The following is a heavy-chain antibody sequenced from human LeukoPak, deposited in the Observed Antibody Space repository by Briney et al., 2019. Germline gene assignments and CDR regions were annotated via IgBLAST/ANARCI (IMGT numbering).Heavy chain of an antibody. J-gene: IGHJ4*02. CDR2: INHSGST. CDR3: ARHQANYDILTGSTTLLDY. D-gene: IGHD3-9*01. V-gene: IGHV4-34*01. CDR1: GGSFSGYY. Sequence: SETLSLTCAVYGGSFSGYYWSWIRQPPGKGLEWIGEINHSGSTNYNPSLKSRVTISVDTSKNQFSLKLSSVTAADTAVYYCARHQANYDILTGSTTLLDYWGQGTLVTVSS.